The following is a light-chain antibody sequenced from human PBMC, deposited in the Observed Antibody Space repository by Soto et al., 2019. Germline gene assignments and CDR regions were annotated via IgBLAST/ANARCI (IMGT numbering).Light chain of an antibody. CDR3: SSYSTSFFYV. CDR2: GVT. Sequence: QSALTQPASVSGSPGQSITISCTGTSSDVGAYNYVSWYQQHPGEAPKLIIYGVTNRPSGVSYRFSGSKSDYTASLTISGPQAEDEADYYCSSYSTSFFYVFGTGTKLTVL. V-gene: IGLV2-14*01. J-gene: IGLJ1*01. CDR1: SSDVGAYNY.